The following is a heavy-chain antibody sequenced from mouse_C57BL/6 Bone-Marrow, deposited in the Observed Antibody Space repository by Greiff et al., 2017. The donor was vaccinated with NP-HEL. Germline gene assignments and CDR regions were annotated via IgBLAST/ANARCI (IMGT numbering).Heavy chain of an antibody. CDR2: IYPGGGYT. CDR3: ARRGPYYYGSSSFAY. J-gene: IGHJ3*01. CDR1: GYTFTNYW. D-gene: IGHD1-1*01. Sequence: QVQLQQSGAELVRPGTSVKMSCKASGYTFTNYWIGWAKQRPEHGLEWIGDIYPGGGYTNYNEKFKGKATLTADKSSSTAYMQFSSLTSEDSAIYYCARRGPYYYGSSSFAYWGQGTLVTVSA. V-gene: IGHV1-63*01.